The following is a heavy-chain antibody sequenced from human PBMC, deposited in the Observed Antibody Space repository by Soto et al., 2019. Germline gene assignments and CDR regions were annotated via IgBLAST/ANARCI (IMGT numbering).Heavy chain of an antibody. CDR3: ARKGYSSSSYYYYGMDV. V-gene: IGHV1-69*01. D-gene: IGHD6-6*01. Sequence: QVQLVQSGAEVKKPGSSVKVSCKASGGTFSSYAISWVRQAPGQGLEWMGGIIPIFGTANYAQKFQGRVTITADESTSTAYMELSSLRSEGTAVYYCARKGYSSSSYYYYGMDVWGQGTTVTVSS. J-gene: IGHJ6*02. CDR2: IIPIFGTA. CDR1: GGTFSSYA.